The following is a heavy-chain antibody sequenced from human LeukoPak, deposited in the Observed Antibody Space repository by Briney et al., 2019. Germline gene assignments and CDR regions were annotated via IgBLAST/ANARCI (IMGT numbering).Heavy chain of an antibody. V-gene: IGHV3-30*18. Sequence: QSGGSLRLSCAASGFSFKDYNMHWARQAPGKGLEWVAVITYDGSNKYYTDSVKGRFTISRDNSKSTLYLQMNSLRAEDTAVYYCAKVRWDNSGWYYLDDWGQGTLVTVSS. CDR1: GFSFKDYN. J-gene: IGHJ4*02. D-gene: IGHD6-19*01. CDR2: ITYDGSNK. CDR3: AKVRWDNSGWYYLDD.